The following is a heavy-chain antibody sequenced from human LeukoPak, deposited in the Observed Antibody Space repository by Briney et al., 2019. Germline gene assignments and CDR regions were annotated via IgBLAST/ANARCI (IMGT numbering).Heavy chain of an antibody. Sequence: SETLSLTCTVSGYSISSGYYWGWIRPPPGKGLEWIGSIYHSGSTYYNPSLKSRVTISVDTSKNQFSLKLSSVTAADTAVYYCARAYYDPYYFDYWGQGTLVTVSS. J-gene: IGHJ4*02. CDR2: IYHSGST. CDR1: GYSISSGYY. CDR3: ARAYYDPYYFDY. D-gene: IGHD3-22*01. V-gene: IGHV4-38-2*02.